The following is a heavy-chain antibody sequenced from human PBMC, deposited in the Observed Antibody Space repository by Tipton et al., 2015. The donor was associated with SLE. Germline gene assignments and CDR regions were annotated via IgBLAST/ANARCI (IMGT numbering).Heavy chain of an antibody. D-gene: IGHD2-2*01. CDR3: ARLHCSSTSCLLDY. Sequence: TLSLTCTVSGGSISTYYWSWIRQPPGKGLEWIGYIYYSGNTNYNPSLKSRVTISLDSSKYQFSLKVTSVTAADTAVYYCARLHCSSTSCLLDYWGQGTLVTVSS. CDR1: GGSISTYY. CDR2: IYYSGNT. J-gene: IGHJ4*02. V-gene: IGHV4-59*01.